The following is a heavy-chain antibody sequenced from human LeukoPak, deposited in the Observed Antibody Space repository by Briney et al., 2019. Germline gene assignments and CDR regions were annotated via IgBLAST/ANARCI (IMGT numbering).Heavy chain of an antibody. Sequence: SETLSLTCAVYGGSFSGYYWSWLRQSPGKGLEWIGEINHSGSTNYNPSLKSRVTISVDTSKNQFSLKLSSVTAADTAVYYCARGYSSGYYYGMDVWGQGTTVTVSS. CDR3: ARGYSSGYYYGMDV. CDR1: GGSFSGYY. V-gene: IGHV4-34*01. CDR2: INHSGST. D-gene: IGHD6-19*01. J-gene: IGHJ6*02.